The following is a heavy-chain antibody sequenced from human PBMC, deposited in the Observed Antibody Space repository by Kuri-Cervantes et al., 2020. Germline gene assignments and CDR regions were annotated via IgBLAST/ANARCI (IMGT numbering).Heavy chain of an antibody. V-gene: IGHV1-46*01. CDR1: GYTFTSYY. CDR3: ARVHYDSSGLTGYLDY. J-gene: IGHJ4*02. CDR2: INPSGGST. Sequence: ASVKVSCKASGYTFTSYYMHWVRQAPGQGLEWMGIINPSGGSTSYAQKFQGRVTMTTDTSTSTAYMELRSLRSDDTAVYYCARVHYDSSGLTGYLDYWGQGTLVTVSS. D-gene: IGHD3-22*01.